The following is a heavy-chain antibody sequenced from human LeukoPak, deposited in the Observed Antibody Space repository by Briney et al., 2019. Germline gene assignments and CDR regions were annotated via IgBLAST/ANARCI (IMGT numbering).Heavy chain of an antibody. CDR2: IYYSGST. Sequence: SETLSLTCTVSGGSISSGDYYWSWIRQPPGKGLEWIGYIYYSGSTYYNPSLKSRVTISVDTSKNQFSLKLSSVTAADTAVYYCARGSQLTYLNWFDPWGQGTLVTVSS. CDR1: GGSISSGDYY. V-gene: IGHV4-30-4*01. J-gene: IGHJ5*02. D-gene: IGHD4/OR15-4a*01. CDR3: ARGSQLTYLNWFDP.